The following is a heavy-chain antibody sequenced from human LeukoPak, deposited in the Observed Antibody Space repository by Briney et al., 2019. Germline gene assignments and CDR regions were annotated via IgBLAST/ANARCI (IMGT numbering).Heavy chain of an antibody. CDR2: IYDSGST. CDR3: ARPQSTITGDFAY. Sequence: PSETLSLTCTVSGGSISSSSYYWGWIRQPPGKGLEWIGSIYDSGSTYYNPSLKSRVTISVDTSKNQISLKLSSVTAADTAVYYCARPQSTITGDFAYWGQGSLVTVSS. V-gene: IGHV4-39*01. J-gene: IGHJ4*02. D-gene: IGHD4-11*01. CDR1: GGSISSSSYY.